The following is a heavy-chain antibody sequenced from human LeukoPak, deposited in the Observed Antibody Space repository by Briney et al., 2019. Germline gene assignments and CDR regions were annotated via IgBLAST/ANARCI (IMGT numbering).Heavy chain of an antibody. CDR2: IIPIFGTA. CDR1: GGTFSSYA. CDR3: ARVGATTSAPFDY. Sequence: SVKVSCKASGGTFSSYAISWVRQAPGQGLEWTGGIIPIFGTANYAQKFQGRVTITADESTSTAYMELSSLRSEDTAVYYCARVGATTSAPFDYWGQGTLVTVSS. V-gene: IGHV1-69*13. J-gene: IGHJ4*02. D-gene: IGHD1-26*01.